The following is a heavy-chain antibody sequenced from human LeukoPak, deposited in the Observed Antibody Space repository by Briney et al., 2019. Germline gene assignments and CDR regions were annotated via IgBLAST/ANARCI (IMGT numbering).Heavy chain of an antibody. CDR3: ARHGPGNYVGY. Sequence: GESLKISCKGSGYSFTSYWIGWVRQMPGKGLEWMGIIYPGDSDTKYSPSFQGQVTISADQSISTAYLQWSSLKASHPAMYYCARHGPGNYVGYWARGPLVTVSS. CDR2: IYPGDSDT. J-gene: IGHJ4*02. CDR1: GYSFTSYW. V-gene: IGHV5-51*01. D-gene: IGHD6-13*01.